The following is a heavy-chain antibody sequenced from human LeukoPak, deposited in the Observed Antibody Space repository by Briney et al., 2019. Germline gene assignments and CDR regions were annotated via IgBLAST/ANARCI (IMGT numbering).Heavy chain of an antibody. CDR2: IYTSGGT. J-gene: IGHJ4*02. Sequence: PSETLSLTCTVSGGSNSSGSYYWSWIRQPAGKGLEWIGRIYTSGGTNYNPSLESRVTISVDTSKNQFSLKLSSVTAADTAVYYCARDPTLSRYCSGGSCYSGYFDYWGQGTLVTVSS. D-gene: IGHD2-15*01. V-gene: IGHV4-61*02. CDR3: ARDPTLSRYCSGGSCYSGYFDY. CDR1: GGSNSSGSYY.